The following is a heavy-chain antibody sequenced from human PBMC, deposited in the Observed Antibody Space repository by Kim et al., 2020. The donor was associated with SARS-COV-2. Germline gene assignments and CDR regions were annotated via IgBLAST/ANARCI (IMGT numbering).Heavy chain of an antibody. CDR3: TKDMGALPGS. J-gene: IGHJ3*01. CDR2: ISWNSGTI. V-gene: IGHV3-9*01. D-gene: IGHD3-16*01. Sequence: GGSLRLSCVASGFIFDDYAMHWVRQAPGKGLEWVSHISWNSGTIGYVDSVKGRFTISRDNAKNSLYLQMNSLRVEDTALYYCTKDMGALPGSWGQGTMVTVSS. CDR1: GFIFDDYA.